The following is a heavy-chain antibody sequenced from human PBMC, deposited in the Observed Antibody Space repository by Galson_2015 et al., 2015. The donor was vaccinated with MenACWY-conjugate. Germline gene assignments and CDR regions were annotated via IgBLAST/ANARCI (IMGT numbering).Heavy chain of an antibody. V-gene: IGHV3-30*18. CDR2: ISYDGSNK. Sequence: SLRLSCAASGFTFSSYGMHWVRQAPGKGLEWVAVISYDGSNKYYADSVKGRFTISRDNSKNTLYLQMNSLRAEDTAVYYCAKPNYYDSSGYYYDYWGQGTLVTVSS. D-gene: IGHD3-22*01. CDR1: GFTFSSYG. CDR3: AKPNYYDSSGYYYDY. J-gene: IGHJ4*02.